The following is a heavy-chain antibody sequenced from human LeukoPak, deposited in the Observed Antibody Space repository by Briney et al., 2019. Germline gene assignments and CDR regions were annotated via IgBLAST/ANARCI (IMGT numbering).Heavy chain of an antibody. CDR3: ARETYDTNGPWVDY. V-gene: IGHV1-2*02. Sequence: ASVKVSCKASGYTFTGYYMHWVRQAPGQGLEWMGWINPHSGGTNYAKKFQDRVTMTRDTSISTAYMELSRLRSDDTAVYFCARETYDTNGPWVDYWGQGTLVTVSS. CDR1: GYTFTGYY. D-gene: IGHD3-22*01. J-gene: IGHJ4*02. CDR2: INPHSGGT.